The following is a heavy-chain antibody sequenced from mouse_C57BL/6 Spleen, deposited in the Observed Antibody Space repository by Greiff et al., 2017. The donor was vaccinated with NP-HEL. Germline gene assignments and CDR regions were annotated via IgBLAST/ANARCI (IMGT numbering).Heavy chain of an antibody. Sequence: EVKLVESGGGLVKPGGSLKLSCAASGFTFSSYAMSWVRQTPEKRLEWVATISDGGSYTYYPDNVKGRFTISRDNAKNNLYLQMSHLKSEDTAMYYCAREYYGSSYGFDYWGQGTTLTVSS. CDR3: AREYYGSSYGFDY. CDR2: ISDGGSYT. CDR1: GFTFSSYA. J-gene: IGHJ2*01. V-gene: IGHV5-4*01. D-gene: IGHD1-1*01.